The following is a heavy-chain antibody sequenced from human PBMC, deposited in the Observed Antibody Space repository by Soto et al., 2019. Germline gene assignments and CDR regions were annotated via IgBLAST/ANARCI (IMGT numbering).Heavy chain of an antibody. CDR3: AKITGTPRFDYYYYMDV. D-gene: IGHD1-20*01. CDR1: GFTFSSYW. Sequence: GGSLRLSCAASGFTFSSYWMHWVRQAPGKGLVWVSRINSDGSSTSYADSVKGRFTISRDNAKNTLYLQMNSLRAEDTAVYYCAKITGTPRFDYYYYMDVWGKGTTVTVSS. CDR2: INSDGSST. J-gene: IGHJ6*03. V-gene: IGHV3-74*01.